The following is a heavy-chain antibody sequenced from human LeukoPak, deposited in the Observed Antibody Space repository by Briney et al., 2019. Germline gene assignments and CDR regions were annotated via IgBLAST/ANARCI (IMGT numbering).Heavy chain of an antibody. CDR2: IYSGGST. D-gene: IGHD3-22*01. CDR3: ARAPRNSYDSSGPLDY. J-gene: IGHJ4*02. CDR1: GFTVSSNY. Sequence: QPGGSLRLSCAASGFTVSSNYMNWVRQAPGRGLEWVSVIYSGGSTYYTDSVKGRFTISRDNSKNTLYLQMNSLRAEDTAVYYCARAPRNSYDSSGPLDYWGQGTLVTVSS. V-gene: IGHV3-53*01.